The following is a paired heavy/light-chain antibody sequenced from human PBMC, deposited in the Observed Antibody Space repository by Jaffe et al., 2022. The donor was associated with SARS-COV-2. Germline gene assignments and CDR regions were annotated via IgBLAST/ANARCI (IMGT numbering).Heavy chain of an antibody. D-gene: IGHD6-19*01. Sequence: EVQLLESGGDLIHPGGSLRLSCAASGFTFSNSAMSWVRQAPGKGLEWVSSITGDGRTYYADSVKGRFTISRDNSKNTLSLQMNSLRVEDTALYYCARLTLAVAGDFDYWGQGTLVTVSS. CDR2: ITGDGRT. CDR3: ARLTLAVAGDFDY. CDR1: GFTFSNSA. V-gene: IGHV3-23*01. J-gene: IGHJ4*02.
Light chain of an antibody. J-gene: IGKJ4*01. CDR2: AAS. Sequence: DIQMTQSPSSLSASIGDRVTITCRASQSISSYLNWYQQKPGKAPKLLIYAASSLQSGVPSRFSGSGSWTDFTLTISSLQPEDFATYFCQQSSSIPLTFGGGTKVEI. CDR3: QQSSSIPLT. V-gene: IGKV1-39*01. CDR1: QSISSY.